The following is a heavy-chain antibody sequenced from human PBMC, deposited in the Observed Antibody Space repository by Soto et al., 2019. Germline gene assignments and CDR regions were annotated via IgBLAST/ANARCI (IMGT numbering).Heavy chain of an antibody. V-gene: IGHV4-34*01. CDR1: GGSFSGYY. CDR3: ARGGQNITMVREDSVFDY. D-gene: IGHD3-10*01. CDR2: INHSGST. J-gene: IGHJ4*02. Sequence: SETLSLTCAVYGGSFSGYYWSWIRQPPGKGLEWIGEINHSGSTNYNPSLKSRVTISVDTSKNQFSLKLSSVTAADTAVYYCARGGQNITMVREDSVFDYWGQGTLVTVSS.